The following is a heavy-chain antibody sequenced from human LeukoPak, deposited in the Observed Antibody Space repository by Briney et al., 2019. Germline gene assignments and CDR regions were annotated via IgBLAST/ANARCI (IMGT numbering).Heavy chain of an antibody. D-gene: IGHD2-21*01. Sequence: GGSLRLSCAASGFTFSSYTMTWVRQAPGKGLEWVSTISGTGVRTYYADSVQGRFTVSRDNSNNTVYLQMNSLRVEDTAVYYCTKEELWPDCYMAVWGKGTTVTVSS. J-gene: IGHJ6*03. CDR3: TKEELWPDCYMAV. V-gene: IGHV3-23*01. CDR2: ISGTGVRT. CDR1: GFTFSSYT.